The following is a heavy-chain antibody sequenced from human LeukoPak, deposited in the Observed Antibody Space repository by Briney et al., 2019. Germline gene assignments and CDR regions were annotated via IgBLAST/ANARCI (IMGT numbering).Heavy chain of an antibody. CDR1: GYTFTSYY. Sequence: ASVKVSCKASGYTFTSYYMHWVRQAPRQGLEWMGIINPSGGSTSYAQKFQGRVTMTRDTSTSTVYMELSSLRSDDTAVYYCARDLNTMVRGFWNYYYYGMDVWGQGTTVTVSS. D-gene: IGHD3-10*01. V-gene: IGHV1-46*01. CDR2: INPSGGST. CDR3: ARDLNTMVRGFWNYYYYGMDV. J-gene: IGHJ6*02.